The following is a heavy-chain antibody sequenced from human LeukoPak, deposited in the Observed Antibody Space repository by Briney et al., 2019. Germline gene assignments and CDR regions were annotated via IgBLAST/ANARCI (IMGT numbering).Heavy chain of an antibody. D-gene: IGHD6-13*01. CDR1: GFTFSSYS. J-gene: IGHJ4*02. V-gene: IGHV3-23*01. Sequence: GGSLRLSCAASGFTFSSYSMNWVRQAPGKGLEWVSAISGSGGSTYYADSVKGRFTISRDNSKNTLYLQMNSLRAEDTAVYYCAKESSSWPLYYFDYWGQGTLVTVSS. CDR3: AKESSSWPLYYFDY. CDR2: ISGSGGST.